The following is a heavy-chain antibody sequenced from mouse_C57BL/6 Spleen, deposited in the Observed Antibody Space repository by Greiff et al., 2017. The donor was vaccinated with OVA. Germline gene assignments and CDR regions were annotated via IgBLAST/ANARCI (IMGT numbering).Heavy chain of an antibody. J-gene: IGHJ3*01. CDR1: GFTFSSYT. CDR3: ARQDYDYDGPFAY. D-gene: IGHD2-4*01. Sequence: EVKLVESGGGLVKPGGSLKLSCAASGFTFSSYTMSWVRQTPEKRLEWVATISGGGGNTYYPDSVKGRFTISRDNAKNTLYLQMSSLRSEDTAVYYCARQDYDYDGPFAYWGQGTLVTVSA. CDR2: ISGGGGNT. V-gene: IGHV5-9*04.